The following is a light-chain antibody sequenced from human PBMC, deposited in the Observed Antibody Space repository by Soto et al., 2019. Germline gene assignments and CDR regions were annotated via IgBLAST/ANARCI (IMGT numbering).Light chain of an antibody. CDR1: QSISSW. CDR3: QQYNSYWT. V-gene: IGKV1-5*01. CDR2: DAS. Sequence: DIQMTQSPSTLSASVGDRVTITCRASQSISSWLAWYQQKPGKAPKLLIYDASSLESGVPSRFSGSGPGTEFTLTTSSLQPDDFATYYCQQYNSYWTFGQGTKVEIK. J-gene: IGKJ1*01.